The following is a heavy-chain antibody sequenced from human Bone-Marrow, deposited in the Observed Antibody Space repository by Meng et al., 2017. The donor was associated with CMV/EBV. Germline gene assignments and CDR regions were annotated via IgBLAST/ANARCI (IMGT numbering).Heavy chain of an antibody. D-gene: IGHD3-10*01. CDR3: AREDYYGLGRLLYYYGMDV. V-gene: IGHV1-2*02. CDR1: GYTFTGYY. J-gene: IGHJ6*02. CDR2: INPNSGGT. Sequence: ASVKVSCKDSGYTFTGYYMHWVRQAPGHGLEWMGWINPNSGGTNYAQKLQGRVTMTWDTSISTAYMELSRLRSDDTAVYYCAREDYYGLGRLLYYYGMDVWGQGTTVTVSS.